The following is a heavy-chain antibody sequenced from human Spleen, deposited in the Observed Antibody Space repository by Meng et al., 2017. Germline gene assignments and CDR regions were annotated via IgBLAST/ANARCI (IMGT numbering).Heavy chain of an antibody. CDR3: AKVSIFGVAPQGDWYFDL. CDR2: ISWDGGTT. D-gene: IGHD3-3*01. J-gene: IGHJ2*01. V-gene: IGHV3-43D*04. CDR1: GFTFDDYA. Sequence: GESLKISCAASGFTFDDYAMHWVRQAPGKGLEWVSLISWDGGTTYYADSVKGRFTISRDNSKNSLYLQMNSLRAEDTALYYCAKVSIFGVAPQGDWYFDLWGRGTLVTVSS.